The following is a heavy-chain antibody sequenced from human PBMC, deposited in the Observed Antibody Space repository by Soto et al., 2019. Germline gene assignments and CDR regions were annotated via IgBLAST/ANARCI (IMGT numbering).Heavy chain of an antibody. CDR3: AKDLLAYYYDSSGYGYNYFDY. J-gene: IGHJ4*02. V-gene: IGHV3-23*01. CDR1: GFTFSSYA. Sequence: GESLKISCAASGFTFSSYAMSWVRQAPGKGLEWVSAISGSGGSTYYADSVKGRFTISRDNSKNTLYLQMNSLRAEDTAVYYCAKDLLAYYYDSSGYGYNYFDYWGQGTLVTVSS. D-gene: IGHD3-22*01. CDR2: ISGSGGST.